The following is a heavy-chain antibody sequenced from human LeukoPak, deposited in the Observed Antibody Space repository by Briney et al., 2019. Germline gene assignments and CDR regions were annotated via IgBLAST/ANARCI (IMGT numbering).Heavy chain of an antibody. V-gene: IGHV3-23*01. CDR1: GFTFASYA. D-gene: IGHD1-7*01. CDR2: ISASGVVT. CDR3: AKDRTKSGYNGALDI. J-gene: IGHJ3*02. Sequence: GGSLRLSCAASGFTFASYAMAWVRQAPGKGLEWVSVISASGVVTNYADSVKGRFTISRDNSKNTLYLQMNSLRVEDTAVYYCAKDRTKSGYNGALDIWGQGTMVTVSS.